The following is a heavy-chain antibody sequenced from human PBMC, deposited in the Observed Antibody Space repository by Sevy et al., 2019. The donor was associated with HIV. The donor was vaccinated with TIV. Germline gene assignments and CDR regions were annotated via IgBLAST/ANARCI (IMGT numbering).Heavy chain of an antibody. J-gene: IGHJ3*02. Sequence: GGSLRLSCTASGFVFSSYAMHWVRQAPGKGLEWVAFIAYDGSNKNYADSVKGRFTLSRDNSKNTLYLQMNSLGAEDKDVYYCARARFLEWLSSAAFDIWGQGTMVTVSS. CDR3: ARARFLEWLSSAAFDI. D-gene: IGHD3-3*01. CDR2: IAYDGSNK. CDR1: GFVFSSYA. V-gene: IGHV3-30*04.